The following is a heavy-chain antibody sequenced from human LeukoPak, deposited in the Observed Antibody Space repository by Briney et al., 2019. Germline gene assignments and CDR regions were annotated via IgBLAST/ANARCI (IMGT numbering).Heavy chain of an antibody. V-gene: IGHV3-21*01. D-gene: IGHD4-23*01. CDR2: ISSSSSYI. CDR3: AREPSTHGGDYFDY. J-gene: IGHJ4*02. Sequence: PGGSLRLSCAASGFTFSSYSMTWVRQAPGKGLEWVSSISSSSSYIYYADSVKGRFTISRDNAKNSLYLQMNSLRAEDTAVYYCAREPSTHGGDYFDYWGQGTLVTVSS. CDR1: GFTFSSYS.